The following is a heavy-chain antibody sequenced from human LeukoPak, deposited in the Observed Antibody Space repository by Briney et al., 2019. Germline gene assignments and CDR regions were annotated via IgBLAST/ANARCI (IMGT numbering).Heavy chain of an antibody. D-gene: IGHD3-10*01. V-gene: IGHV6-1*01. CDR2: TYYWSKWYN. CDR1: GDSVSSNSAA. CDR3: AREENVLLWFGELGI. Sequence: SQTLSLTCAISGDSVSSNSAAWNWIRQSPSRGLEWLGRTYYWSKWYNDYAVSVKSRITINPDTSKNQFSLQLNSVTPEDTAVYYCAREENVLLWFGELGIWGQGTMVTVSS. J-gene: IGHJ3*02.